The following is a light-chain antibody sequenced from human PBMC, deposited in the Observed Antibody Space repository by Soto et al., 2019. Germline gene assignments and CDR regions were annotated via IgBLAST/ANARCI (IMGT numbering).Light chain of an antibody. CDR2: GAS. V-gene: IGKV3-15*01. CDR1: QSVGNN. Sequence: EIVMTQSPGTLSVSPGERVTLSCRASQSVGNNLAWHQQKPGQAPRLLIYGASTRATGFPARFSGSGSGTDFTLTISSLEPEDFAVYYCQQRSNWPTFGQGTKVDI. J-gene: IGKJ1*01. CDR3: QQRSNWPT.